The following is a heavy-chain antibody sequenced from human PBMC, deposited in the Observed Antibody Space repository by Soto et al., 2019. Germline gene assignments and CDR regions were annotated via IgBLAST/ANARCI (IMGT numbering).Heavy chain of an antibody. CDR3: ARAEMATSVDY. Sequence: QVQLQESGPGLVKPSETLSLTCTVSGGSISSYYWSWIRQPPGKGLEWIGYIYYSGSTNYNPSLKSRVTISVDTSKNQFSLKLSSVTAADTAVYYCARAEMATSVDYWGQGTLVTVSS. CDR1: GGSISSYY. V-gene: IGHV4-59*01. J-gene: IGHJ4*02. D-gene: IGHD5-12*01. CDR2: IYYSGST.